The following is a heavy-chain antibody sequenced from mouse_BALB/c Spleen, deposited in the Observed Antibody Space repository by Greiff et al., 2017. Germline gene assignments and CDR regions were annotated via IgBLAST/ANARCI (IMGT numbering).Heavy chain of an antibody. J-gene: IGHJ2*01. V-gene: IGHV1S137*01. D-gene: IGHD1-1*01. CDR2: ISTYYGDA. Sequence: VQLQQSGAELVRPGVSVKISCKGSGYTFTDYAMHWVKQSHAKSLEWIGVISTYYGDASYNQKFKGKATMTVDKSSSTAYMELARLTSEDSAIYYCARGGTTVDHYFDYWGQGTTLTVSS. CDR1: GYTFTDYA. CDR3: ARGGTTVDHYFDY.